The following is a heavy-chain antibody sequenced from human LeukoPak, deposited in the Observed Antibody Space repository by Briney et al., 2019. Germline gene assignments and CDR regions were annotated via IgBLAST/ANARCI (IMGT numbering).Heavy chain of an antibody. V-gene: IGHV3-30*02. CDR1: GFIFSSYG. J-gene: IGHJ4*02. CDR3: AKKAPGDWVPLDS. D-gene: IGHD3-9*01. Sequence: GGSLRLSCAASGFIFSSYGMHWVRQAPGKGLEWVAYIRHDGNIEDYAESVKGRFIISRDNSKSTLYLQMNSLRIEDTAVFYCAKKAPGDWVPLDSWGQGTLVTVSS. CDR2: IRHDGNIE.